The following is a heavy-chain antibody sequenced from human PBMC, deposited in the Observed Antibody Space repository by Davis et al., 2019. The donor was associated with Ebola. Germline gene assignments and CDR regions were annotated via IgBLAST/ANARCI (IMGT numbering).Heavy chain of an antibody. D-gene: IGHD1-26*01. CDR1: GFTLDDFA. V-gene: IGHV3-9*01. CDR2: ISWHSSST. CDR3: AKDPQKWALFYFDF. J-gene: IGHJ4*02. Sequence: SLKISCAASGFTLDDFAMHWVRQAPGKGLEWVAGISWHSSSTAYADSVKGRFTISRDNAKNSLYLQMNSLTAEDTAFYYCAKDPQKWALFYFDFWGQGTLVTVSS.